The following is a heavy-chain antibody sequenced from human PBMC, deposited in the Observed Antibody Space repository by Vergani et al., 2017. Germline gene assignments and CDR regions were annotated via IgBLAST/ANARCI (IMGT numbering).Heavy chain of an antibody. Sequence: EVQLVESGGGLVKPGGSLRLSCAASGFTFSGSAMHWVRQTSGKGLEWIGRIRDKTYNYATAYAVSVKGRFIISRDNSKNTLYLQMNSLRAEDTAGYYCAKVAGDSSGYPRLVGYFQHWGQGTLVTVSS. V-gene: IGHV3-73*01. CDR3: AKVAGDSSGYPRLVGYFQH. D-gene: IGHD3-22*01. CDR2: IRDKTYNYAT. J-gene: IGHJ1*01. CDR1: GFTFSGSA.